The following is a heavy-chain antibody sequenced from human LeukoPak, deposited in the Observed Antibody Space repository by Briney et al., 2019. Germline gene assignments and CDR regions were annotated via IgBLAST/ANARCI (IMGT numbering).Heavy chain of an antibody. J-gene: IGHJ6*03. CDR1: GYTFTGYY. CDR2: INPNSGGT. V-gene: IGHV1-2*02. Sequence: ASVKVSCKASGYTFTGYYMHWVRQAPGQGLEWMGWINPNSGGTNYAQKFQGRVTMTRDTSISTAYMELSRLRSDDTAVYYCARDAEEGTSSYRRRDYYCMDVWGKGTTVTVSS. CDR3: ARDAEEGTSSYRRRDYYCMDV. D-gene: IGHD2-2*01.